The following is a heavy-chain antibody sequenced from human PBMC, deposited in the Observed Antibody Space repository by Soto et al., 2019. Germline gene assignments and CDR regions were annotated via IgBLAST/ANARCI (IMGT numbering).Heavy chain of an antibody. CDR2: VYYTGTT. J-gene: IGHJ4*02. CDR3: ARDHYDSSGYYSYFDY. Sequence: SETLSLTCTVSSGSVSGGPYYWTWIRQPPGKGLEWIGYVYYTGTTNYNPSLKSRVTISLDTSKNQFSLKLTSVTAADTAVYYCARDHYDSSGYYSYFDYWGQGTLVTVSS. V-gene: IGHV4-61*01. D-gene: IGHD3-22*01. CDR1: SGSVSGGPYY.